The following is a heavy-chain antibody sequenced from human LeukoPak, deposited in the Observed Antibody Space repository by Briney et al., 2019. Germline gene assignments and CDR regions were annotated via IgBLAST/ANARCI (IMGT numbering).Heavy chain of an antibody. D-gene: IGHD6-19*01. CDR3: ARGEAVAGYWFDP. J-gene: IGHJ5*02. Sequence: ASVKVSCKTSGYSFTSYNLHWVRQAPGQRLEWMGIIKPSGGNTNYAQKLQGRVTMTTDTSTSTAYMELRSLRSDDTAVYYCARGEAVAGYWFDPWGQGTLVTVSS. CDR1: GYSFTSYN. CDR2: IKPSGGNT. V-gene: IGHV1-46*01.